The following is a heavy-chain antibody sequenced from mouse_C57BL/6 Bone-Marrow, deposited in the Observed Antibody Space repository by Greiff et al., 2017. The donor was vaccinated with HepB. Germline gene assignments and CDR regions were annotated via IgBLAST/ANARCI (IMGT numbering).Heavy chain of an antibody. Sequence: VQLQQSVAELVRPGASVKLSCTASGFNFTNTYMHWVKQRPEQGLEWIGRIDPANGNTKYAPKFQGKATITADTTSNTAYLQLSSLTSEDAAVDYCAGGVVAAYYFAYWGQGTTLTVSS. J-gene: IGHJ2*01. CDR2: IDPANGNT. CDR1: GFNFTNTY. D-gene: IGHD1-1*01. V-gene: IGHV14-3*01. CDR3: AGGVVAAYYFAY.